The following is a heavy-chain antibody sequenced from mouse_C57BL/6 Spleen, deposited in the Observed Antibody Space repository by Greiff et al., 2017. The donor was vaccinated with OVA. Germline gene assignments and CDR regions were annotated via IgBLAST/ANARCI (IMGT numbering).Heavy chain of an antibody. CDR2: IHPSDSDT. D-gene: IGHD3-2*02. V-gene: IGHV1-74*01. Sequence: QVQLKQPGAELVKPGASVKVSCKASGYTFTSYWMHWVKQRPGQGLEWIGRIHPSDSDTNYNQKFKGKATLTVDKSSSTAYMQLSSLTSEDSAVYYCATVDSSGYVGYFDYWGQGTTLTVSS. J-gene: IGHJ2*01. CDR1: GYTFTSYW. CDR3: ATVDSSGYVGYFDY.